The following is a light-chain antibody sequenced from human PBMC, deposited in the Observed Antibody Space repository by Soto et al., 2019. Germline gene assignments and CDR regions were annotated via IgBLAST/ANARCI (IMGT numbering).Light chain of an antibody. J-gene: IGLJ1*01. CDR2: GNS. CDR3: QSFDSSLTGYV. V-gene: IGLV1-40*01. CDR1: NSNIGAGYD. Sequence: QSVLTQPPSVSGAPGQTVTISCTGSNSNIGAGYDAHWYQKLPGTAPRLLIYGNSNRPSGVPVRFSGSKSGTSASLAIAGLQTDDEADYFCQSFDSSLTGYVFGTGTKVTVL.